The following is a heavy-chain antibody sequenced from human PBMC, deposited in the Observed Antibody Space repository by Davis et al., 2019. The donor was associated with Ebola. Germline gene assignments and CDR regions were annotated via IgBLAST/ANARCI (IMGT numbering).Heavy chain of an antibody. CDR1: GYTFTSYG. D-gene: IGHD3-9*01. Sequence: ASVKVSCKSSGYTFTSYGLDWVRQAPGLGLEWMGWISGFNTNTNFAQKFQGRVTVSKDTSTNTAYMDLRSLTSDDTAIYYCARAPNYDVLTGTSSYYFDYGGQGTLVTVSS. CDR3: ARAPNYDVLTGTSSYYFDY. V-gene: IGHV1-18*04. J-gene: IGHJ4*02. CDR2: ISGFNTNT.